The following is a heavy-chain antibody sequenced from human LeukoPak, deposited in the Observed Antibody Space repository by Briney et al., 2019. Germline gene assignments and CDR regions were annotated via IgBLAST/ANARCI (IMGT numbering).Heavy chain of an antibody. CDR2: IYYSGST. CDR3: ARGTHSSSWYYYYYYYMDV. D-gene: IGHD6-13*01. Sequence: SETLSLTCTISGGSISSYYWSRIRQPPGKGLEWIGYIYYSGSTNYNPSLKSRVTISVDTSKNQFSLKLSSVTAADTAVYYCARGTHSSSWYYYYYYYMDVWGKGTTVTVSS. CDR1: GGSISSYY. V-gene: IGHV4-59*01. J-gene: IGHJ6*03.